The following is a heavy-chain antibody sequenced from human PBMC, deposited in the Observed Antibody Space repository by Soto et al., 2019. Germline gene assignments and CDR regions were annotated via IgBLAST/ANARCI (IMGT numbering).Heavy chain of an antibody. Sequence: QLHLVQSGAVVKKPGASVTVSCSASGYPVTAYYMHWVRQAPGRGLEWMVGINPATGAAKYTQTSTGRVTLHRDTSTSTVLREPSGLTSESPAVFFWARGGGVGVAGSAAFDMWGQGTLVTVSS. CDR2: INPATGAA. J-gene: IGHJ3*02. D-gene: IGHD3-3*01. CDR1: GYPVTAYY. V-gene: IGHV1-2*02. CDR3: ARGGGVGVAGSAAFDM.